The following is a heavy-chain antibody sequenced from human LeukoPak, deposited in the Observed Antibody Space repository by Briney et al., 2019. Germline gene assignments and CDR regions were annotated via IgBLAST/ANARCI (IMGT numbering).Heavy chain of an antibody. CDR2: IYSGGIT. V-gene: IGHV3-66*01. Sequence: GGSLILSCAASGFTVSGNYMTWVRQAPGKGLECISVIYSGGITYYADSVRGRFTISRDYSKNTLYLQMNSLRAEDTAVYYCAAGGEAAPGNYFDYWGQGTLVTVSS. J-gene: IGHJ4*02. CDR3: AAGGEAAPGNYFDY. CDR1: GFTVSGNY. D-gene: IGHD6-13*01.